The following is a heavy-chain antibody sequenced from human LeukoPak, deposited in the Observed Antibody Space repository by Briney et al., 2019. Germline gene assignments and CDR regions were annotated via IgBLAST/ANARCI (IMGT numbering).Heavy chain of an antibody. V-gene: IGHV3-30-3*01. CDR1: GFTFSSYA. J-gene: IGHJ4*02. CDR3: ARAGGTPYFDY. Sequence: GGSLRLSCAASGFTFSSYAMHWVRQAPGKGLEWVAVISYDGSNKYYADSVKGRFTISRDNSKNTLYLQMNSLRAEDTAVYYCARAGGTPYFDYWGQGTLVTVSS. CDR2: ISYDGSNK. D-gene: IGHD1-1*01.